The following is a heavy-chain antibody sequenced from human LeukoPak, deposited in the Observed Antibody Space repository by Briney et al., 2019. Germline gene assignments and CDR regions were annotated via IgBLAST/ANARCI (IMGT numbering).Heavy chain of an antibody. V-gene: IGHV1-46*01. Sequence: ASVTVSCKASGYTFTSYYMHWVRQAPGQGLEWMGIINPSGGSTSYAQKFQGRVTMTRDTSTSTVYMELSSLRSEDTAVYYCARLFEESVKIVGLDYWGQGTLVTVSS. CDR2: INPSGGST. J-gene: IGHJ4*02. CDR3: ARLFEESVKIVGLDY. CDR1: GYTFTSYY. D-gene: IGHD3-10*02.